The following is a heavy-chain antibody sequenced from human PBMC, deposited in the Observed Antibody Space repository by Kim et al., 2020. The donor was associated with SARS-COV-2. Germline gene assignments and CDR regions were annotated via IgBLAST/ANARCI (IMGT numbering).Heavy chain of an antibody. D-gene: IGHD3-10*01. J-gene: IGHJ4*02. CDR2: ISSSSSYT. CDR1: GFTFSDYY. CDR3: ARGPDYGSGSYYLDY. Sequence: GGSLRLSCAASGFTFSDYYMSWIRQAPGKGLEWVSYISSSSSYTNYADSVKGRFTISRDNAKNSLYLQMNSLRAEDTAVYYCARGPDYGSGSYYLDYWGQGTLVTVSS. V-gene: IGHV3-11*05.